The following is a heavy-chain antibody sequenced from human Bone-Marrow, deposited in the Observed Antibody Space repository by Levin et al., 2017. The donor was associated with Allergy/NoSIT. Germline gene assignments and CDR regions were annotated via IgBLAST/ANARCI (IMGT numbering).Heavy chain of an antibody. CDR1: GYTFTGYH. Sequence: ASVKVSCKASGYTFTGYHIHWVRQAPGQGLEWMGWFNPNSGGADYAQNFQGRVTMTRDTSFSTAYMELSSLRSDDTAMYFCVRVYYYDGSGYSYEDSWGQGTLVTVSS. D-gene: IGHD3-22*01. J-gene: IGHJ4*02. CDR2: FNPNSGGA. CDR3: VRVYYYDGSGYSYEDS. V-gene: IGHV1-2*02.